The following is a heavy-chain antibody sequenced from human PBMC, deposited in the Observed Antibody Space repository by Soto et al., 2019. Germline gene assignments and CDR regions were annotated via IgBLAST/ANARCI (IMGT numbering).Heavy chain of an antibody. J-gene: IGHJ4*02. CDR1: GGTFSSYS. CDR2: IIPIFGTA. D-gene: IGHD1-26*01. Sequence: QVQLVQSGAEVKKPGCSVKVSCKASGGTFSSYSINWVRQAPGQGLEWMGEIIPIFGTANYAQKFQGRVTITADESTSTAYMELSSLRSADTAVYSCARDGGRHSGGIDYWGQGTLVTVSS. V-gene: IGHV1-69*01. CDR3: ARDGGRHSGGIDY.